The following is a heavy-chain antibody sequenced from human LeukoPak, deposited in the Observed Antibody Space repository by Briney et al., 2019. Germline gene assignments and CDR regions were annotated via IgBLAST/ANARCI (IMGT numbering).Heavy chain of an antibody. J-gene: IGHJ5*02. CDR1: GFTFSRYG. Sequence: GGSLRLSRVASGFTFSRYGMSWVRPAPGKGLEWVSAISGSGGGTYYADSVKGRFTISRDNSKNTLYLQMTSLRAEDTAVYYCAKKGMAAAGTGNWFDHWGQGTLVTVSS. V-gene: IGHV3-23*01. CDR2: ISGSGGGT. D-gene: IGHD6-13*01. CDR3: AKKGMAAAGTGNWFDH.